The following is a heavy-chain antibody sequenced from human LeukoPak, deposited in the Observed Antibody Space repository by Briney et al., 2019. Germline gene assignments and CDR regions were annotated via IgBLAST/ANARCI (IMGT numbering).Heavy chain of an antibody. Sequence: GGSLRLSCAASGFTFSSYGMHWVRQAPGKGLEWVAVISYDGSNKYYADSVKGRFTISRDNSKNTLYLQMNSLRAEDTAVYYCAKDLTGSYSHFDYWGQGTLVTVSS. J-gene: IGHJ4*02. V-gene: IGHV3-30*18. D-gene: IGHD1-26*01. CDR2: ISYDGSNK. CDR1: GFTFSSYG. CDR3: AKDLTGSYSHFDY.